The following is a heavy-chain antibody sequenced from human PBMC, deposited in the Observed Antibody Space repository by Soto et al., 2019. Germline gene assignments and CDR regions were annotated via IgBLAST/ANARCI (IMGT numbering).Heavy chain of an antibody. V-gene: IGHV3-23*01. CDR2: ISGSGDST. CDR1: GFTFSVYA. D-gene: IGHD3-10*01. Sequence: EVRLLESGGGLVQPGGSLRLSCAASGFTFSVYAMSWVRQAPGKGLEWVSGISGSGDSTHYADSVKGRFTVSRDNSKSMLYLQTNSLRAEDTAIYYCAKALYGGCTYLGQGTLVTVSS. J-gene: IGHJ4*02. CDR3: AKALYGGCTY.